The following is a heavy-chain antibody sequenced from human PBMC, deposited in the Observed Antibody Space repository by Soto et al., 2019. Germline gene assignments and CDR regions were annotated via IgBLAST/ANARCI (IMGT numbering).Heavy chain of an antibody. D-gene: IGHD2-2*01. J-gene: IGHJ4*02. CDR3: AKDAGSTSSRYFDY. CDR1: GFTFSSYG. V-gene: IGHV3-30*18. Sequence: QVQLVESGGGVVQPGRSLRLSCAASGFTFSSYGMQWVRQAPGKGLEWVAVISYDGSNKYYADSVKGRFTISRDNSKNTLYLQMNSLRAEDTAVYYCAKDAGSTSSRYFDYWGQGTLVTVSS. CDR2: ISYDGSNK.